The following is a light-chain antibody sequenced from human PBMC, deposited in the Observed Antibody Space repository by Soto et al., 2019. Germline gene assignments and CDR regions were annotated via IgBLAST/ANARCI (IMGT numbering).Light chain of an antibody. V-gene: IGLV2-8*01. CDR2: EVS. Sequence: QSVLTQPPSASGSPGQSVTISCTGTSSDVGGYNYVSWYQQHPGKAPKLMIYEVSKRPSGVPDRFSGPKSGNTASLTVSELQPEDEADYYCSSYAGSNKSVFGTGTKVTVL. J-gene: IGLJ1*01. CDR1: SSDVGGYNY. CDR3: SSYAGSNKSV.